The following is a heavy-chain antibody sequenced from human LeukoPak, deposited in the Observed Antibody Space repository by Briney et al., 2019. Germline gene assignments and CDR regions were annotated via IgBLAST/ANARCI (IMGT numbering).Heavy chain of an antibody. D-gene: IGHD6-19*01. V-gene: IGHV3-30*04. Sequence: QPGGSLRLSCAGSGFTFSTNAMSWVRQAPGKGLEWVAVISYDGRNKYYADSVKGRFTISRDNSKNTLYLQMNSLRAEDTAMYYCARDENSDWYFGYWGQGTLVTVSS. CDR3: ARDENSDWYFGY. CDR1: GFTFSTNA. J-gene: IGHJ4*02. CDR2: ISYDGRNK.